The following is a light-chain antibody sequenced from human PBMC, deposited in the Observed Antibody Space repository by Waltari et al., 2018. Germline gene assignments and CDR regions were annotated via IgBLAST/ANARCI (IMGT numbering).Light chain of an antibody. CDR2: HSS. CDR1: QNICTR. CDR3: HQSGDLPYT. J-gene: IGKJ2*01. V-gene: IGKV6-21*01. Sequence: EIILTQSPDFQSATPEEKVTITCRASQNICTRLHWYQQKPRQSPKLLVKHSSQTVSGVPSRFSGSGSGTDFTLTIDGLETGDFATYFCHQSGDLPYTFGQGSKV.